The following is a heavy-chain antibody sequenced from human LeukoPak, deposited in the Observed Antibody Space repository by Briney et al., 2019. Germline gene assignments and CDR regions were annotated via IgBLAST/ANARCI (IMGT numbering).Heavy chain of an antibody. D-gene: IGHD6-6*01. CDR3: ARVSGSIVARLAWFDS. J-gene: IGHJ5*01. CDR1: GYTFTSYG. Sequence: ASVKVSCKGSGYTFTSYGISWVRQAPGQGLEWMGWISAYNGNTIYAQKLQGRVTMTTDTSTSTAYMELRSLRSDDTAVYYCARVSGSIVARLAWFDSWGQGTLVTVSS. V-gene: IGHV1-18*01. CDR2: ISAYNGNT.